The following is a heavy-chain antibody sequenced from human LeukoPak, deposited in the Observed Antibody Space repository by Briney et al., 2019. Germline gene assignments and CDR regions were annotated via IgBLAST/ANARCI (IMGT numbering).Heavy chain of an antibody. Sequence: PGGSLRLSCSASGFSINSYSLNWVRQAPGKGLEWVANIKQDGSEIYSVDSVKGRFTISRDNAKNSLYLQMNSLRAEDTAVYYCARERLYSSDYWGQGTLVTVSS. CDR2: IKQDGSEI. V-gene: IGHV3-7*01. CDR1: GFSINSYS. CDR3: ARERLYSSDY. D-gene: IGHD6-13*01. J-gene: IGHJ4*02.